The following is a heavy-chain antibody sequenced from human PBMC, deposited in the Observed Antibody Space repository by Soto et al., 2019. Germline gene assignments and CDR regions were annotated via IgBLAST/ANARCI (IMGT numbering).Heavy chain of an antibody. V-gene: IGHV4-31*03. CDR1: GYSITAGGYY. CDR2: IYYSGST. Sequence: SETLSLTCFVSGYSITAGGYYWSWIRQHPGKGLEWIGYIYYSGSTYYNPSLKSRVTISVDTSKNQFSLKLSSVTAADTAVYYCARGGIVVVVAVSHWFDPWGQGTLVTVSS. D-gene: IGHD2-15*01. J-gene: IGHJ5*02. CDR3: ARGGIVVVVAVSHWFDP.